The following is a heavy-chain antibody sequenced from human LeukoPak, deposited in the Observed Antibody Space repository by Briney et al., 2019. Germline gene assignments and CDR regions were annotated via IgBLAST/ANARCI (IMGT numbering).Heavy chain of an antibody. D-gene: IGHD3-10*01. CDR3: ARDHGAGGFDP. CDR1: GFTFSSYS. CDR2: ISSSSSYI. J-gene: IGHJ5*02. V-gene: IGHV3-21*01. Sequence: GGSLRLSCAASGFTFSSYSMNWVRQAPGKGLEWVSSISSSSSYIYYADSVKGRFTISRDNAKNSLYLQMNSLRAEDTAVYYCARDHGAGGFDPWGQGTLVTVSS.